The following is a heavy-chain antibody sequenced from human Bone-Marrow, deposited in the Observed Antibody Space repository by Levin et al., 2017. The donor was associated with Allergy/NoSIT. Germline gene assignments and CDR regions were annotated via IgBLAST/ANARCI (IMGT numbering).Heavy chain of an antibody. CDR2: ISGSGFNK. D-gene: IGHD1-26*01. Sequence: QRGESLKISCEASGFTFDDYAMTWVRQAPGKGLEWVSAISGSGFNKYYADSVKGRFTISRDNRKNTLSLQINTLRGEDTAVYFCARELHPSGNYPHPYDHWGQGTLVTVS. V-gene: IGHV3-23*01. CDR3: ARELHPSGNYPHPYDH. CDR1: GFTFDDYA. J-gene: IGHJ5*02.